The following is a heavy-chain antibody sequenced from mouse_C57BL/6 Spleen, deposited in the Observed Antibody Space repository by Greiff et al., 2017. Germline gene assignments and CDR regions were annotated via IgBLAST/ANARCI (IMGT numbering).Heavy chain of an antibody. Sequence: VQLQQSGAELVRPGASVKLSCTASGFNIKDYYMHWVKQRPEQGLEWIGRIDPEDGDTEYAPKFPGKATMTADTSSNTAYLQLSSLTSEDTAVYYCTTNGYDRGPFDYWGQGTTLTVSS. D-gene: IGHD2-2*01. CDR2: IDPEDGDT. CDR3: TTNGYDRGPFDY. V-gene: IGHV14-1*01. CDR1: GFNIKDYY. J-gene: IGHJ2*01.